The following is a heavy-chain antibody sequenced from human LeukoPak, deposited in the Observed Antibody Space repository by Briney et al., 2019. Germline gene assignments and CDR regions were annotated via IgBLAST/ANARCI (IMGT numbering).Heavy chain of an antibody. Sequence: ASVKVSCKVSGYMLTGLSMHWVRQAPGKGLEYMGGFDPGNGETIYAQKFQGRLTTTEDTSTDTAYMELSSLTSEDTAVYYCATGGTYSLLDYWGQGTLVTVSS. D-gene: IGHD1-26*01. CDR1: GYMLTGLS. V-gene: IGHV1-24*01. CDR3: ATGGTYSLLDY. J-gene: IGHJ4*02. CDR2: FDPGNGET.